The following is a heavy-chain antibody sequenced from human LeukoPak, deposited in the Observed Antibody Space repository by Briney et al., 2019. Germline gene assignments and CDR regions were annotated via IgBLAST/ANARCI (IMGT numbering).Heavy chain of an antibody. CDR3: ARDCGGDCYSGTFDY. D-gene: IGHD2-21*02. CDR2: ISYAGNNK. J-gene: IGHJ4*02. Sequence: PGGSLRLSCAASGFTFSNYAMHWVRQAPGKGLEWVAFISYAGNNKNYADSVKGRFTISRDNSKDTVYVQINSLRAEGTAVYYCARDCGGDCYSGTFDYWGQGTLVTVSS. V-gene: IGHV3-30*01. CDR1: GFTFSNYA.